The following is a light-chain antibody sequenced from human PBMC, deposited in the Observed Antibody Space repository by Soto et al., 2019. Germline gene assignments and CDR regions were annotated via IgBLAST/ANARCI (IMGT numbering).Light chain of an antibody. CDR1: SSDVGGYDY. V-gene: IGLV2-14*03. J-gene: IGLJ2*01. CDR3: SSYASSITAV. CDR2: DVS. Sequence: QSALTQPASVSGSPGQSITISCTGTSSDVGGYDYVSWYQQHPGKAPKLMIYDVSNRPSGISYRFSGSKSGNTASLTISGLQAEDEADYYCSSYASSITAVFGGGTKLTVL.